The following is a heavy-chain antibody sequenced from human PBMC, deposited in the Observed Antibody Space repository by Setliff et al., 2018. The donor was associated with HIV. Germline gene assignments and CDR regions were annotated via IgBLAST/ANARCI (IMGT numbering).Heavy chain of an antibody. CDR3: ARGGGPDTNFDS. Sequence: SETLSLTCTVSGETIRNGFYYWHWMRQPPGKGLEWIGSIYYSGSTHYKSSLKGRVTISVDTSKNQFSLRLGSVTAADTAVYYCARGGGPDTNFDSWGRGTLVTVSS. V-gene: IGHV4-39*07. J-gene: IGHJ4*02. CDR2: IYYSGST. CDR1: GETIRNGFYY.